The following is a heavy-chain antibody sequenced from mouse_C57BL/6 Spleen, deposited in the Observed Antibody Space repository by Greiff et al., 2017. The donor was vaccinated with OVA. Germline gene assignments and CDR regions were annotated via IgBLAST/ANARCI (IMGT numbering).Heavy chain of an antibody. Sequence: VQLQQSGPELVKPGASVKIPCKASGYPFTDYNMDWVKPSHGKSLEWIGGINPNNGGTIYNQKFKGKATLTVDKSASTAYMELRSLTSEDTAVYYCVRRWYSNYCWYFDVWGTGTTVTVSS. J-gene: IGHJ1*03. V-gene: IGHV1-18*01. CDR2: INPNNGGT. D-gene: IGHD2-5*01. CDR1: GYPFTDYN. CDR3: VRRWYSNYCWYFDV.